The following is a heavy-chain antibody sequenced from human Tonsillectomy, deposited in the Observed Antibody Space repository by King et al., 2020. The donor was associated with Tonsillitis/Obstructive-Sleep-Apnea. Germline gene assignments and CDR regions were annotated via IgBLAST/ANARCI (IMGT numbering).Heavy chain of an antibody. CDR3: ARDEHDYSNPEPYSWFDP. Sequence: VQLVESGGGLVKPGGSLRLSCAASGFTFSDHYMSWIRQAPGKGLEWISYISSSSSYTNYADSVKGRFTISRDNAKNSLYLRMKSLRAEDTAVYYCARDEHDYSNPEPYSWFDPWGQGTLVTVSS. CDR2: ISSSSSYT. J-gene: IGHJ5*02. D-gene: IGHD4-11*01. CDR1: GFTFSDHY. V-gene: IGHV3-11*05.